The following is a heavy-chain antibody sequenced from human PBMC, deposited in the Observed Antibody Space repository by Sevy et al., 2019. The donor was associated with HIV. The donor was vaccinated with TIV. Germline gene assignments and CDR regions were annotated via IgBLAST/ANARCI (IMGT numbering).Heavy chain of an antibody. Sequence: GGSLRLSCAASGFTFSSYAMNWVRQAPGKGLQWVSGLIGGGGSTSYAGSVKGRFAISRDNSKNTLYRQMSSLRAEDTAVYYCAKDRIWELGDAFDIWGQGTMVTVSS. CDR3: AKDRIWELGDAFDI. V-gene: IGHV3-23*01. D-gene: IGHD3-10*01. J-gene: IGHJ3*02. CDR1: GFTFSSYA. CDR2: LIGGGGST.